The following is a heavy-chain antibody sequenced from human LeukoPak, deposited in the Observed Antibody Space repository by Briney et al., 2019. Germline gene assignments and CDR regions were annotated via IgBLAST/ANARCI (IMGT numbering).Heavy chain of an antibody. CDR3: ARGHLSGSSWYDY. CDR1: GGSFSGYY. J-gene: IGHJ4*02. V-gene: IGHV4-34*01. Sequence: SETLSLTCAVSGGSFSGYYWSWIRQPPGKGLEWIGEINHSGSTNYNPSLKSRVTISVDTSKNQFSLKLSSVTAADTAVYYCARGHLSGSSWYDYWGQGTLVTVSS. D-gene: IGHD6-13*01. CDR2: INHSGST.